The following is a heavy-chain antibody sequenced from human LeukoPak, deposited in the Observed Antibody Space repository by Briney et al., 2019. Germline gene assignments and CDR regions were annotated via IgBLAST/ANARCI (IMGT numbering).Heavy chain of an antibody. J-gene: IGHJ4*02. CDR1: GGSISSYY. Sequence: KASETLSLTCTVSGGSISSYYWSWIRQPPGKGLEWIGYIYYSGSTNYNPSLKSRVTISVDTSKNQFSLKLSSVTAADTAVYYCARETDSYSSSPFDYWGQGTLVTVSS. CDR2: IYYSGST. V-gene: IGHV4-59*01. CDR3: ARETDSYSSSPFDY. D-gene: IGHD6-13*01.